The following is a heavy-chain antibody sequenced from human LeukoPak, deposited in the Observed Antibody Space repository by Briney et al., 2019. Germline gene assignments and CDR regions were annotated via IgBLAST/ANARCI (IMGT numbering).Heavy chain of an antibody. CDR2: ISAYNGNT. CDR1: GYTLTELS. J-gene: IGHJ5*02. CDR3: ARDSSGWYHWFDP. V-gene: IGHV1-18*01. Sequence: ASVKVSCKVSGYTLTELSIHWVRQAPGQGLEWMGWISAYNGNTNYAQKLQGRVTMTTDTSTSTAYMELRSLRSDDTAVYYCARDSSGWYHWFDPWGQGTLVTVSS. D-gene: IGHD6-19*01.